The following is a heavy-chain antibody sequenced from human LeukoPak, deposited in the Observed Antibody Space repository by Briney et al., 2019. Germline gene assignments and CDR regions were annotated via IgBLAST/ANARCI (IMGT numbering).Heavy chain of an antibody. CDR3: ARSYSSSFDWFDP. V-gene: IGHV3-53*01. CDR2: IYSGGST. CDR1: GFTVSSKY. Sequence: PGGSLRLSCAASGFTVSSKYMSWVRQAPGKGLEWVSVIYSGGSTYYADSVKGRFTISRDNSKNTLYLQMNSLRAEDTAVYYCARSYSSSFDWFDPWGQGTLVTVSS. J-gene: IGHJ5*02. D-gene: IGHD6-6*01.